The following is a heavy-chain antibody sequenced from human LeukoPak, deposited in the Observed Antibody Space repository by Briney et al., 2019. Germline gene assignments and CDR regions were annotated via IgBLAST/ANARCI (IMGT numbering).Heavy chain of an antibody. D-gene: IGHD3-10*01. CDR2: INWNSGNI. J-gene: IGHJ4*02. Sequence: TGGSLRLSCAASGFTFDDYAMHWVRQAPGKGLEWVSAINWNSGNIGYADSVKGRFTISRDNAKNSLYLQMNSLRAEDTALYYCAKVFSPSDYYGSGSYEGPFDYWGQGTLVTVSS. CDR1: GFTFDDYA. V-gene: IGHV3-9*01. CDR3: AKVFSPSDYYGSGSYEGPFDY.